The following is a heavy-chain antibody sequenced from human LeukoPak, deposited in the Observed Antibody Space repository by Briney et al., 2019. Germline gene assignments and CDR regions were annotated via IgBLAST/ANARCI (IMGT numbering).Heavy chain of an antibody. D-gene: IGHD4-11*01. CDR1: GFTFSSCW. CDR2: IKQDGSEK. V-gene: IGHV3-7*01. Sequence: GGSLRLSCAASGFTFSSCWMSWVRQAPGKGLEWVANIKQDGSEKYYVDSVKGRFTISRDNAKNSLYLQMNSLRAEDMAVYYCAGSKHPVNFDYWGQGTLVTVSS. J-gene: IGHJ4*02. CDR3: AGSKHPVNFDY.